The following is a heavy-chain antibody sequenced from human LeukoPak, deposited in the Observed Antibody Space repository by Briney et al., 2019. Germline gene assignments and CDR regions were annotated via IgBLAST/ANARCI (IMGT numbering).Heavy chain of an antibody. V-gene: IGHV1-2*02. CDR1: GFTFTDYY. D-gene: IGHD3-10*01. CDR3: AKDLGYYNSGSYSYYFDC. CDR2: INPNSGGT. J-gene: IGHJ4*02. Sequence: GASVKVSCKASGFTFTDYYMHWVRQAPGQGLEWMGWINPNSGGTNYAQKFQGGVTMTRDTSISTAYMELSRLRSDDTAIYYCAKDLGYYNSGSYSYYFDCWGQGTLVTVSS.